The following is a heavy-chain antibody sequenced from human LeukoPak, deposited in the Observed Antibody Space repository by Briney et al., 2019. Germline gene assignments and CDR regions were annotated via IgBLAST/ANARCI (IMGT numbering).Heavy chain of an antibody. D-gene: IGHD1-26*01. CDR1: GGSISSYY. Sequence: SETLSLTCTVSGGSISSYYWSWIRQPAGKGLEWIGRIYTSGNTNYNPSLKSRVTMSVDTSKNQFSLKLSSVTAADTAVYYCARDCLFRSSQDYWGQGTLVTVSS. CDR3: ARDCLFRSSQDY. J-gene: IGHJ4*02. V-gene: IGHV4-4*07. CDR2: IYTSGNT.